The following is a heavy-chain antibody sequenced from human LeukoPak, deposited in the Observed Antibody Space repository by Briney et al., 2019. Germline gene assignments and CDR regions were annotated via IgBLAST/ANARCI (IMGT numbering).Heavy chain of an antibody. CDR2: INHSGST. CDR3: ARGERSNVDIVATSPFVIFDY. J-gene: IGHJ4*02. Sequence: SETLSLTCAVYGGSFSGYYWSWIRQPPGKGLEWIGEINHSGSTNYNPSLKSRVTISVDTSKNQFSLKRSSVTAADTAVYYCARGERSNVDIVATSPFVIFDYWGQGTLVTVSS. CDR1: GGSFSGYY. V-gene: IGHV4-34*01. D-gene: IGHD5-12*01.